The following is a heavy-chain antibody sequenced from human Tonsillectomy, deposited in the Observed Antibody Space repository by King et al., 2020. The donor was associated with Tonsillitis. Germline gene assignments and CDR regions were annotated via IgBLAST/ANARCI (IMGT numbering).Heavy chain of an antibody. D-gene: IGHD2-2*01. CDR1: SGSISSYY. Sequence: VQLQESGPGLLKPSETLSLTCAVSSGSISSYYWNWVRQSPGKALEWIGYVCNSGSTNYTNYNPSLSRRVTLSIDTSKNQFSLHLSSVTAADTAVYFCSEGVPPTIWGPGTLVTVSS. J-gene: IGHJ4*02. CDR3: SEGVPPTI. V-gene: IGHV4-59*01. CDR2: VCNSGSTNYT.